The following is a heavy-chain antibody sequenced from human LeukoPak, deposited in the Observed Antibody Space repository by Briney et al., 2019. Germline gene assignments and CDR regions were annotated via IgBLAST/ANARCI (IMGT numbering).Heavy chain of an antibody. D-gene: IGHD6-13*01. CDR1: GFTFSSYG. CDR3: AKDKYSPVRSMSEAAYYFDF. J-gene: IGHJ4*02. CDR2: IWSDESNT. Sequence: GRSLRLSCAASGFTFSSYGMHWVRQAPGMGLEWVAVIWSDESNTYYADSVRGRFTISRDNSKNTLYLQMNSLRAEDTAVYHCAKDKYSPVRSMSEAAYYFDFWGPGTLVTVSS. V-gene: IGHV3-33*06.